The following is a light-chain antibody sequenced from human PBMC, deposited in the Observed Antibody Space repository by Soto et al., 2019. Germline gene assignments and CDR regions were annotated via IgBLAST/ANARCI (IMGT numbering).Light chain of an antibody. J-gene: IGKJ3*01. CDR2: RAS. CDR1: QIINTW. CDR3: QQYETYSGT. Sequence: DIQMTQSPSTLSASVGDRVTITCRASQIINTWLAWYQQKPGNAPQRLIYRASNLVTGVPARFSGSGSGTEFTLTISSLQPDDFSIYYCQQYETYSGTFGPGTKVDL. V-gene: IGKV1-5*03.